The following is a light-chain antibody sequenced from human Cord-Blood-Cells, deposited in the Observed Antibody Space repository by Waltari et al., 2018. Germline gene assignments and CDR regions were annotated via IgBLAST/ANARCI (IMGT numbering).Light chain of an antibody. J-gene: IGLJ2*01. V-gene: IGLV3-25*03. CDR2: KAS. Sequence: SYELTQTPSVPVSPGQTARITCSGAALPKQYAYWYQQKPGQAPLLVIYKASERPSGIPERCSGSSSGTTVTLTISGVQAEDEADYYCQSADSSGTYVVFGGGTKLTVL. CDR3: QSADSSGTYVV. CDR1: ALPKQY.